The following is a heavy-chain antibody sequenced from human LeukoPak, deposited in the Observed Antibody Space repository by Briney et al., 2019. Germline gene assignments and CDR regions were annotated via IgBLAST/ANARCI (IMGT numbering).Heavy chain of an antibody. V-gene: IGHV3-30*04. CDR2: ISYDGSNK. CDR3: ASSGSGSYPDY. D-gene: IGHD3-10*01. J-gene: IGHJ4*02. CDR1: GFTFSSYA. Sequence: PGGSLRLFCAASGFTFSSYAMHWGRQAPGKGLEWVAVISYDGSNKYYADSVKGRFTISRDNSKNTLYLQMNSLRAEDTAVYYCASSGSGSYPDYWGQGTLVTVSS.